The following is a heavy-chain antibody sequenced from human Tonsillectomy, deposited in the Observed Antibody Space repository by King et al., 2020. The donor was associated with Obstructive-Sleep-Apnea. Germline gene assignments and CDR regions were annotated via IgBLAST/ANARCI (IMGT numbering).Heavy chain of an antibody. CDR3: ARMLYYYDSSGYYSYYFDY. Sequence: VTLKESGPVLVKPTKTLTLTCTVSGFSLSNARMGVSWIRQPPCKALEWLAHIFSNDEKSYNTSLNRRLTISKDTSKSPVVFTMTNVDPVDTATYYCARMLYYYDSSGYYSYYFDYWDQGTLVTVSS. CDR1: GFSLSNARMG. J-gene: IGHJ4*02. CDR2: IFSNDEK. D-gene: IGHD3-22*01. V-gene: IGHV2-26*01.